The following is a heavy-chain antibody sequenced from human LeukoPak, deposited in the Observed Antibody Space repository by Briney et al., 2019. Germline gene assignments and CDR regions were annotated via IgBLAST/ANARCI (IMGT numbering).Heavy chain of an antibody. CDR2: IYHSGTT. D-gene: IGHD3-3*01. V-gene: IGHV4-28*01. Sequence: SDTLSLTCAVSGYSITSSSWWGWIRQPPGKGLEWIGYIYHSGTTYYNPSLQSRVTMSVDTSKNQFSLKLSSVTAVDTAVYYCARKENFYYYFDYWGQEPLVTVSS. CDR1: GYSITSSSW. CDR3: ARKENFYYYFDY. J-gene: IGHJ4*02.